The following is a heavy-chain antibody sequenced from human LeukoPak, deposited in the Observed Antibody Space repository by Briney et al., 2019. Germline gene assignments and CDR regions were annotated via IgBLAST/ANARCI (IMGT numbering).Heavy chain of an antibody. CDR3: ARGSKQRYYYYGMDV. CDR2: INPNSGGT. D-gene: IGHD6-25*01. CDR1: GYTFTGYY. V-gene: IGHV1-2*02. Sequence: ASVKVSCKASGYTFTGYYMHWVRQAPGQGLEWMGWINPNSGGTNCAQKFQGRVTMTRDTSISTAYMELSRLRSDDTAVYYCARGSKQRYYYYGMDVWGQGTTVTVSS. J-gene: IGHJ6*02.